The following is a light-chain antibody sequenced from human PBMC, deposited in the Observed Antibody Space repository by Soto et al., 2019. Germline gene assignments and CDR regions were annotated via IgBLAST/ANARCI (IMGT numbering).Light chain of an antibody. CDR2: AAS. J-gene: IGKJ1*01. Sequence: DIQMTQSPSSVSASVGDRVSITCRASQGIGSQLAWYQQKPWQAPKLLIHAASTLQRGLPSRFSGSGSGTDFTLTISSLQSEDFATYYCQQANSFPRTFGQATMVEIE. V-gene: IGKV1-12*01. CDR1: QGIGSQ. CDR3: QQANSFPRT.